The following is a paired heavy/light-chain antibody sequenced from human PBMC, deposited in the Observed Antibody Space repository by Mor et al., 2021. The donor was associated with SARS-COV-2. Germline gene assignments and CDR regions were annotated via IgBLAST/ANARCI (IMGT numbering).Heavy chain of an antibody. J-gene: IGHJ4*02. CDR3: AHRPDYYASGSSYFDY. V-gene: IGHV2-5*01. Sequence: QITLKESGPTLVKPTQTLTLTCTFSGFSLSTSGVGVGWIRQPPGKALEWLVVIYWNDDKRYSPSLKSRLTITKDTSKNQVVLTMTNMDPVDTATYYCAHRPDYYASGSSYFDYWGQGTLVTVSS. D-gene: IGHD3-10*01. CDR2: IYWNDDK. CDR1: GFSLSTSGVG.
Light chain of an antibody. J-gene: IGLJ1*01. Sequence: SYELTQPPSVSVSPGQTASITCSGDKLGDKYAFWYHQKPGQSPLLVIYQDSKRPSGIPERFSGSNSGNTATLTISGTQAMDEADYYCQAWDSSTYNYVFGTGTKVTVL. CDR2: QDS. CDR3: QAWDSSTYNYV. V-gene: IGLV3-1*01. CDR1: KLGDKY.